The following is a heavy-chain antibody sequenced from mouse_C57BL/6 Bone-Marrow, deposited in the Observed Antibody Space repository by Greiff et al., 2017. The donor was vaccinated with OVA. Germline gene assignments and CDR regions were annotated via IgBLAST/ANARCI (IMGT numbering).Heavy chain of an antibody. CDR3: TTKNYFDY. Sequence: VQLKESGAELVRPGASVKLSCTASGFNIKDDYMPWVKQRPEQGLEWIGWIDPENGDTEYASKFQGKATITADTSSNTAYLQLSSLTSEDTAVYYCTTKNYFDYWGQGTTLTVSS. J-gene: IGHJ2*01. V-gene: IGHV14-4*01. CDR1: GFNIKDDY. CDR2: IDPENGDT.